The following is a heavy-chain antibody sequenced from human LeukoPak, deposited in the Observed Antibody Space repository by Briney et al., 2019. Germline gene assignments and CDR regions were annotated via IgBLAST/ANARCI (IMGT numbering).Heavy chain of an antibody. J-gene: IGHJ4*02. D-gene: IGHD6-19*01. CDR3: TKATQWLAFDY. CDR1: GGSISSYY. Sequence: SETLSLTCTVSGGSISSYYWSWIRQPPGKGLEWIGSIYYSGSTNYNPSLKSRVTISVDTSKNQLSLQLTSVTAADTAVYYCTKATQWLAFDYWGRGTLVTVSS. V-gene: IGHV4-59*01. CDR2: IYYSGST.